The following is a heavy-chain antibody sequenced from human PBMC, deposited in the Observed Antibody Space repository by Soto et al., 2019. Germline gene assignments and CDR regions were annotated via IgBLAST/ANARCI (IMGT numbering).Heavy chain of an antibody. CDR1: GGSFNDYY. J-gene: IGHJ4*02. Sequence: QVQLQQWGAGLLKPSETLSLTCAVYGGSFNDYYWSWIRQPPGKGLEWIGEINHTGHKNCNPSLKSRVTISVDTSKNQFSLKVSSVTAADTAVYYCARSGHLFDSWGQGILVTVSS. CDR3: ARSGHLFDS. CDR2: INHTGHK. D-gene: IGHD3-10*01. V-gene: IGHV4-34*01.